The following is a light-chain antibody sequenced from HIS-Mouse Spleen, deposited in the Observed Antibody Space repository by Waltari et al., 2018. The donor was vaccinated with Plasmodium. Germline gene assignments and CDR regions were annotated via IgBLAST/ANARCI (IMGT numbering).Light chain of an antibody. J-gene: IGKJ3*01. CDR2: GAS. Sequence: DIVMTQSPATLSVSPGERATLSCTASQSGSSNLAWYQQKPGQAPRLLIYGASTRATGIPARCSGSGSGTEFTLTISSLQSEDFAVYYCQQYNNWSFTFGPGTKVDIK. V-gene: IGKV3-15*01. CDR1: QSGSSN. CDR3: QQYNNWSFT.